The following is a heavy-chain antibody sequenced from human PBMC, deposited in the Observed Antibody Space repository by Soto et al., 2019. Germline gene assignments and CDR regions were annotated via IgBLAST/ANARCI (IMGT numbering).Heavy chain of an antibody. CDR1: GGSISSDY. J-gene: IGHJ5*02. D-gene: IGHD3-16*01. CDR3: ARDVHYVFDT. CDR2: IYYSGIT. Sequence: SETLSLTCTVSGGSISSDYWSWIRQPPGKGLEWIGYIYYSGITNYNPSLKSRVTISVDTSKNQFSLKLYSVTAADTAVYYCARDVHYVFDTWGLGTLVTVS. V-gene: IGHV4-59*01.